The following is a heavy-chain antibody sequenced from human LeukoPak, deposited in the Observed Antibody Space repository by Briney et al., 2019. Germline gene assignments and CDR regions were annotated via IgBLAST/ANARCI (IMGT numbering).Heavy chain of an antibody. D-gene: IGHD3-3*01. J-gene: IGHJ6*03. CDR3: AWGITIFGVVIDFYYYMDV. CDR2: IIPIFGTA. V-gene: IGHV1-69*13. Sequence: SVKVSCKASGGTFSSYAMSWVRQAPGQGLEWMGGIIPIFGTANYAQKFQGRVTITADESTSTAYMELSSLRSEDTAVYYCAWGITIFGVVIDFYYYMDVWGKGTTVTVSS. CDR1: GGTFSSYA.